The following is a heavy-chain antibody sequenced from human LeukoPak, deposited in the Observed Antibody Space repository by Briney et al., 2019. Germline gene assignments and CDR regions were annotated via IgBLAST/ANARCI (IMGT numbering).Heavy chain of an antibody. V-gene: IGHV3-23*01. CDR1: GFSFSSYA. J-gene: IGHJ4*02. CDR3: AKDPEIAVAGTDY. D-gene: IGHD6-19*01. CDR2: MSSSDDGR. Sequence: GGSLRLSCATSGFSFSSYAMSWVRQAPGKGLEWVSAMSSSDDGRYYAASVRGRFTISRDNSKNTLYLQMNSLRAEDTAVYYCAKDPEIAVAGTDYWGQGTLVTVSS.